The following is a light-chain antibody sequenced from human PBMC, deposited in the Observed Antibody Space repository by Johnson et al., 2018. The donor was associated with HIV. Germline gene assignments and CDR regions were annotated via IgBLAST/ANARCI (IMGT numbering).Light chain of an antibody. CDR3: GAWDSSLSAYV. CDR2: ENN. CDR1: NSNIGNNY. V-gene: IGLV1-51*02. Sequence: QSVLTQPPSVSAAPGQKVTISCSGSNSNIGNNYVSWYQQVPGTAPKLLIYENNKRPSGIPYRFSGSRSGTSATLDITGLQTGDEAYYYCGAWDSSLSAYVFATETKVTVL. J-gene: IGLJ1*01.